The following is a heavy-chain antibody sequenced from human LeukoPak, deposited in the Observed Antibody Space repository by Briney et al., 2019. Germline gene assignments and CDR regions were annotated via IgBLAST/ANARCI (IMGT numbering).Heavy chain of an antibody. CDR2: INTNTGNP. V-gene: IGHV7-4-1*01. D-gene: IGHD5-18*01. Sequence: ASVKVSCKASGYTFTNYAINWVRQAPGQGLEWMGWINTNTGNPTYAQGFKGRFVFSLDTSVSTAYLQIGSLKAEDTAVYYCARDMPGYSYGRGWRLYAFDIWGQGTMVTVSS. CDR3: ARDMPGYSYGRGWRLYAFDI. CDR1: GYTFTNYA. J-gene: IGHJ3*02.